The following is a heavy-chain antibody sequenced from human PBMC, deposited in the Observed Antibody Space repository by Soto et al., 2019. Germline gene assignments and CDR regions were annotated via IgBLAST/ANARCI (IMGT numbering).Heavy chain of an antibody. CDR2: IIPIFGTA. V-gene: IGHV1-69*12. D-gene: IGHD4-4*01. CDR3: ARAKISDYSNLRYYFDY. Sequence: QVQLVQSGAEVKKPGSSVKVSCKASGGTFSSYAISWVRQAPGQGLEWMGGIIPIFGTANYAKKIQGRVTITADEATSTDYMELSSLRSEDTAVYYCARAKISDYSNLRYYFDYWGQGTLVTVAS. J-gene: IGHJ4*02. CDR1: GGTFSSYA.